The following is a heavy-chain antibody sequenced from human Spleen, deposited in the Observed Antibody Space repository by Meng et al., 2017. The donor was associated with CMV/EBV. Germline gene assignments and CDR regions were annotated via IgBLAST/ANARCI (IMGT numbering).Heavy chain of an antibody. J-gene: IGHJ4*02. CDR3: ARGSNGDYDFDY. CDR2: INWNGGST. V-gene: IGHV3-20*04. D-gene: IGHD4-17*01. CDR1: GFTFDDYG. Sequence: GESLKISCAASGFTFDDYGMSWARQAPGKGLEWVSGINWNGGSTGYADSVKGRFTISRDNAKNSLYLQMNSLRAEDTALYYCARGSNGDYDFDYWGQGTLVTVSS.